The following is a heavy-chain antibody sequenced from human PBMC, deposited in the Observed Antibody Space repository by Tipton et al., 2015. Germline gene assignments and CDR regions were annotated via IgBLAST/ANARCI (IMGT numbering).Heavy chain of an antibody. CDR2: IYYSGST. CDR3: ARASIIQGYYHDSSRYYLFNS. CDR1: GGSFSDYY. V-gene: IGHV4-59*01. J-gene: IGHJ1*01. Sequence: TLSLTCTVSGGSFSDYYWSWIRQSPGEGLEWIGYIYYSGSTNYNPSLRSRVAMSMDTSKNQFSLKLSSVIAADTAVYYCARASIIQGYYHDSSRYYLFNSWGQGTPVTVSS. D-gene: IGHD3-22*01.